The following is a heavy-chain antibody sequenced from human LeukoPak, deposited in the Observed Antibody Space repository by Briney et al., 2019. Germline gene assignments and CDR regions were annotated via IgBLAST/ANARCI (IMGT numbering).Heavy chain of an antibody. Sequence: ASVKVSCKASGYTFTSYDINWVRQATGQGLEWMGWMNPNSGNTGYAQKFQGRVTMTRNTSISTAYMELSSLRSEDTAVYYCARAYSSSGKYYFYYWGQGTLVTVSS. V-gene: IGHV1-8*01. CDR3: ARAYSSSGKYYFYY. J-gene: IGHJ4*02. CDR2: MNPNSGNT. D-gene: IGHD6-13*01. CDR1: GYTFTSYD.